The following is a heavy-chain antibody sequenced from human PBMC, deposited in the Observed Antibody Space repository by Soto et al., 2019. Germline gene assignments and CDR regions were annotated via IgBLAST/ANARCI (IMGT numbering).Heavy chain of an antibody. V-gene: IGHV1-3*01. CDR3: ASSLIRGVTNYYYYYYMDV. Sequence: SVKVSCKASGYTFTSYAMHWVRQAPGQRLEWKGWINAGNGNTKYSQKFQGRVTITRDTSASTAYMELSSLRSEDTAVYYCASSLIRGVTNYYYYYYMDVWGKGTTVTVS. J-gene: IGHJ6*03. CDR1: GYTFTSYA. CDR2: INAGNGNT. D-gene: IGHD3-10*01.